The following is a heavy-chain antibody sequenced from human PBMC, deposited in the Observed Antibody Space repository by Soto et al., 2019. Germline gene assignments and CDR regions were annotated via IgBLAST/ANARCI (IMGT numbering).Heavy chain of an antibody. CDR2: IIPIFGTA. V-gene: IGHV1-69*13. J-gene: IGHJ6*02. Sequence: SVKVSCKASGGTFSSYAISWVRQAPGQGLEWMGGIIPIFGTANYAQKFQGRVTITADESTSTAYMELSSLRSEDTAVYYCARDIRRGRYFDWLSDYYYYGMDVWGQGTTVTVS. CDR1: GGTFSSYA. CDR3: ARDIRRGRYFDWLSDYYYYGMDV. D-gene: IGHD3-9*01.